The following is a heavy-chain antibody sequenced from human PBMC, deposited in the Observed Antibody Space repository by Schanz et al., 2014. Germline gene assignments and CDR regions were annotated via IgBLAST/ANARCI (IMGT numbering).Heavy chain of an antibody. V-gene: IGHV3-33*05. Sequence: QVQLVESGGGVVQPGRSLRLSCAASGFTFSSYGMHWVRQAPGKGLEWVGFISFDGRNTGYAHSVKGRFTISRDNAKNSLYLQMNSLRAEDTGVYYCARGREVVAKIFDVWGQGTMVTVS. D-gene: IGHD3-22*01. CDR1: GFTFSSYG. J-gene: IGHJ3*01. CDR2: ISFDGRNT. CDR3: ARGREVVAKIFDV.